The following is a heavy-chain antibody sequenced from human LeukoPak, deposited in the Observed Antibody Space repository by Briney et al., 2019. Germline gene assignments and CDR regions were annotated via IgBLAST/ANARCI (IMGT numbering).Heavy chain of an antibody. CDR2: INSDGSST. Sequence: GGSLRLSCAASGFTFSSYWMHWVRQAPGKGLVWVSRINSDGSSTSYADSVKGRVTISRDNSKNTLYLQMNSLRAEDTAVYYCAKDYSSGWQKSFDFWGQGTLVTVSS. CDR1: GFTFSSYW. D-gene: IGHD6-19*01. J-gene: IGHJ4*02. V-gene: IGHV3-74*01. CDR3: AKDYSSGWQKSFDF.